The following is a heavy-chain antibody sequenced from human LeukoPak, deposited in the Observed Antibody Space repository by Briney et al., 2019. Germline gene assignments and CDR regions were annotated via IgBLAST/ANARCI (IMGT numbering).Heavy chain of an antibody. CDR1: GFTFSTYA. V-gene: IGHV3-21*04. CDR2: ISSSGSYI. J-gene: IGHJ4*02. D-gene: IGHD6-19*01. CDR3: ARGTRIAVAGPPDY. Sequence: PGGSLRLSCAASGFTFSTYAMSWVRQAPGKGLEWVSSISSSGSYIYYADSVKGRFTISRDNAKNSLYLQMNSLRAEDTALYHCARGTRIAVAGPPDYWGQGTLVTVSS.